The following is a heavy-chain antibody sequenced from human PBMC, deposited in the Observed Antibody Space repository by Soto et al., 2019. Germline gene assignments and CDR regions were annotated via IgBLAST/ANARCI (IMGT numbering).Heavy chain of an antibody. J-gene: IGHJ3*02. Sequence: QVQLMQSGAEVKKPGSSVKVSCKASGGSFPSDTISWVRQAPGQGLEWLGGIVPVSGTPNHAQKFQGRVTISADGSTNTAYMELTSLRPEDTAVYYCTRPSSGYYHDAFDIWGQGTLVTVSS. CDR3: TRPSSGYYHDAFDI. D-gene: IGHD3-22*01. CDR1: GGSFPSDT. CDR2: IVPVSGTP. V-gene: IGHV1-69*01.